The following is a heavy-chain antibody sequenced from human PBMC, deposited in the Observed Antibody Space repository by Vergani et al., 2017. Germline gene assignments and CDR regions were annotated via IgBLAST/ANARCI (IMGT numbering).Heavy chain of an antibody. D-gene: IGHD2-2*01. Sequence: VQLVESGGGVVQPGRSLRLSCAASGFTFSSYGMHWVRQAPGKGLEWVAVISYDGSNKYYADSVKGRFTISRDNSKNTLYLQMNSLRAEDTAVYYCAKDLGCSSTSCYGVSGYWGQGTLVTVSS. J-gene: IGHJ4*02. CDR3: AKDLGCSSTSCYGVSGY. CDR2: ISYDGSNK. V-gene: IGHV3-30*18. CDR1: GFTFSSYG.